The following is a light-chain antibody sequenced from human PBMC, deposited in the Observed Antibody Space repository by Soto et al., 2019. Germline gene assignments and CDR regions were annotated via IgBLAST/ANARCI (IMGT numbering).Light chain of an antibody. CDR3: QQYDRSPVT. V-gene: IGKV3-20*01. J-gene: IGKJ3*01. Sequence: EIVLTQSPGTLSLSPGERATLSCRASQSVSSSYLAWYQQKPGQAPRLLIYGASSRATGIPERLSGSGSGTDFTLTISRLEPEDSAENNCQQYDRSPVTFGPGTKVHIK. CDR1: QSVSSSY. CDR2: GAS.